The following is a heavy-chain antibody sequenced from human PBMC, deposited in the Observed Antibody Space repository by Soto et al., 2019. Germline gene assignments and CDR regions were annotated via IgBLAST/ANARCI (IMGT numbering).Heavy chain of an antibody. J-gene: IGHJ4*02. CDR2: IYYSGST. V-gene: IGHV4-31*03. D-gene: IGHD3-10*01. CDR3: ARDRPHYGSGSYTVESLDY. CDR1: GGSINSGGYY. Sequence: QVQLQESGPGLVKPSQTLSLTCTVSGGSINSGGYYWSWIRQRPGKALEWIGYIYYSGSTYYNTSLKSRVTISVDTSKNQFSLKLSSVTAADTAVCYCARDRPHYGSGSYTVESLDYWGQGTLVTVSS.